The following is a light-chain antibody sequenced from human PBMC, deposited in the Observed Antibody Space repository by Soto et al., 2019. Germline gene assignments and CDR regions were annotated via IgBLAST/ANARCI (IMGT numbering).Light chain of an antibody. CDR1: SSNIGGNT. J-gene: IGLJ3*02. CDR3: ATGDDSLNGPV. Sequence: QSVLTQPPSASGTPGQRVTISCSGSSSNIGGNTVNWYQQLPGTAPKLLIYSSNQRPSGVPDRFSGSKSGTSASLAISGLQSEDEADYFCATGDDSLNGPVFGGGTKVTVL. V-gene: IGLV1-44*01. CDR2: SSN.